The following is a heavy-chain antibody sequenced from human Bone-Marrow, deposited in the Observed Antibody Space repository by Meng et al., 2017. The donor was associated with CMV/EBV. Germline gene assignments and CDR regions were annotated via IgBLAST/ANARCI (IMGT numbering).Heavy chain of an antibody. J-gene: IGHJ4*02. V-gene: IGHV3-15*01. CDR1: GFTFSNAW. Sequence: SGFTFSNAWMGWVRQAPGKGLEWVGRIKSKTDGGTTDYAAPVKGRFTMSRDDSKNTLYLQMKSLKTEDTAVYYCMTKPSIAARPRDYWGQGTLVTVSS. CDR2: IKSKTDGGTT. CDR3: MTKPSIAARPRDY. D-gene: IGHD6-6*01.